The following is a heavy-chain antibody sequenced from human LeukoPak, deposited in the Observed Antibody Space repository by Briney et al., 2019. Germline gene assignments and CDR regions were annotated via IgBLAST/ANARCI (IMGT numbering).Heavy chain of an antibody. V-gene: IGHV4-34*01. CDR1: GFTFSTYG. Sequence: GSLRLSCAASGFTFSTYGMNWIRQPPGKGLEWIGEINHSGSTNYNPSLKSRVTISVDTSKNQFSLKLSSVTAADTAVYYCARGRRNYGDYVHYYYYYMDVWGKGTTVTVSS. CDR3: ARGRRNYGDYVHYYYYYMDV. D-gene: IGHD4-17*01. CDR2: INHSGST. J-gene: IGHJ6*03.